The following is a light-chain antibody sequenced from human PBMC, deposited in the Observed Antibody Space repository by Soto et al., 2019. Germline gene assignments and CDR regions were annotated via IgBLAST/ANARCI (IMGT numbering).Light chain of an antibody. Sequence: DIQMTQSPSTRSASVGYIVTITCRSIQSISSWLAWYQQKPGKAPKLLIYKASSLESGVPSRFSGSGSGTEFTITISSLQPDDFATYYCQQYNSYSPKTFGQGTKVDIK. CDR3: QQYNSYSPKT. J-gene: IGKJ1*01. CDR2: KAS. CDR1: QSISSW. V-gene: IGKV1-5*03.